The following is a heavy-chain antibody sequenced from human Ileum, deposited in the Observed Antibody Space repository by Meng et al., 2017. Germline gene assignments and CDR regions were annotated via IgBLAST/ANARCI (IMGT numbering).Heavy chain of an antibody. J-gene: IGHJ5*01. CDR3: VNRAWLES. CDR2: TTDWNGKA. Sequence: EVEWVGSGEGLVTPGGSLRLSWAASGFNFSSQSMSWVRQAPGKGLEWVSVTTDWNGKAYYADSVKGRFTISRDNSKNTLYLQMNSLRVDDTAVYYCVNRAWLESWGQGTLVTVSS. D-gene: IGHD3-10*01. V-gene: IGHV3-23*04. CDR1: GFNFSSQS.